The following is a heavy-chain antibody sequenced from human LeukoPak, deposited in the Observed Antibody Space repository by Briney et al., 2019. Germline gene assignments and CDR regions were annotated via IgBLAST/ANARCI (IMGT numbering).Heavy chain of an antibody. CDR2: IIPILGIA. J-gene: IGHJ5*02. CDR3: ARLWTYYYGSGSLNWFDP. V-gene: IGHV1-69*04. D-gene: IGHD3-10*01. Sequence: GASVKVSCKASGGTFSSYAISWVRQAPGQGLEWMGRIIPILGIANYAQKFRGRVTITADKSTSTAYMELSSLRSEDTAVYYCARLWTYYYGSGSLNWFDPWGQGTLVTVSS. CDR1: GGTFSSYA.